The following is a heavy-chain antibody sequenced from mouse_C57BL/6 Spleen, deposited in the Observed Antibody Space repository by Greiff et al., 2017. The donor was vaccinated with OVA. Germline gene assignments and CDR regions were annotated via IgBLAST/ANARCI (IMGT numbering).Heavy chain of an antibody. J-gene: IGHJ4*01. Sequence: QVTLKVSGPGILQPSQTLSLTCSSSGFSLSTFGMGVVWIRQPSGKGLEWLAHICWGDDKYYNPALKSRLTISNDTSKNQVLLKSANGDAADTATYYCARQRDAMDYWGQGTSVTVSS. CDR1: GFSLSTFGMG. CDR3: ARQRDAMDY. CDR2: ICWGDDK. V-gene: IGHV8-8*01.